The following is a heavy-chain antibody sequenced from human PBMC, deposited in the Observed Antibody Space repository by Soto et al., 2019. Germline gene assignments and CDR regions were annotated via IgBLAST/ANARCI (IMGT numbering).Heavy chain of an antibody. V-gene: IGHV4-59*08. CDR2: IYGSGST. CDR1: GNSIGDYY. D-gene: IGHD3-3*01. CDR3: ARRRIGDY. J-gene: IGHJ4*02. Sequence: QVQLQESGPGLVKPWETLSLTCTVSGNSIGDYYWSWFRQSPGKGLEWIGYIYGSGSTNYNTSLKSRVTISADTSKNQCSLKLTSVTAADTAVYDCARRRIGDYWGQGTPITVSS.